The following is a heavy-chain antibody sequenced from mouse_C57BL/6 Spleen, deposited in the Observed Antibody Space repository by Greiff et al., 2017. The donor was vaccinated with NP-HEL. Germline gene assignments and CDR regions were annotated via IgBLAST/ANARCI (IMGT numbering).Heavy chain of an antibody. CDR2: IDPEDGET. J-gene: IGHJ2*01. CDR3: ARSPDLGYFDY. V-gene: IGHV14-2*01. Sequence: VQLQQSGAELVKPGASVKLSCTASGFNLKDYYMHWVKQRTEQGLERIGRIDPEDGETTYVPPFPGKATIPADPSSNTTYLQLSSLTSEDTGVYYCARSPDLGYFDYRGQGTTLTVAS. CDR1: GFNLKDYY.